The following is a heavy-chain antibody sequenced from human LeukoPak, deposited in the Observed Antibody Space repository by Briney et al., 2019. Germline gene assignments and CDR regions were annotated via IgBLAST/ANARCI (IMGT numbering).Heavy chain of an antibody. V-gene: IGHV3-30*04. CDR1: GFTFSSYA. CDR2: ISYDGSNK. CDR3: ARVSPNTVTTLQYFDY. D-gene: IGHD4-17*01. Sequence: GGTLRLSCAASGFTFSSYAMHWVRQAPGKGLEWVAVISYDGSNKYYADSVKGRFTISRDNAKNSLYLQMNSLRAEDTAVYYCARVSPNTVTTLQYFDYWGQGTLVTVSS. J-gene: IGHJ4*02.